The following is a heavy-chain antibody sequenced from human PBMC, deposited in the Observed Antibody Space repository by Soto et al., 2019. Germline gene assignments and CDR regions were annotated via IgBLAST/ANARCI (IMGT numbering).Heavy chain of an antibody. V-gene: IGHV3-30*18. Sequence: QVQLVESGGGVVQPGRSLRLSCAASGFTFSSYAMHWVRQAPGKGLEWVAVISYDGSNKYYADSVKGRFTISRDNSKNRLYLQMNSLRGKDTAVYYCAKSGGGGGYSFDYWGQGTLVTVSS. CDR2: ISYDGSNK. CDR1: GFTFSSYA. D-gene: IGHD1-26*01. J-gene: IGHJ4*02. CDR3: AKSGGGGGYSFDY.